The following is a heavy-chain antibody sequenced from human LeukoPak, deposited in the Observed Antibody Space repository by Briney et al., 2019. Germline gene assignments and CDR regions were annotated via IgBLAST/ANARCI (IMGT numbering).Heavy chain of an antibody. J-gene: IGHJ4*02. D-gene: IGHD6-19*01. CDR3: ARAVDQWLAEFDY. V-gene: IGHV4-59*01. Sequence: SETLSLTCTVSGGSISSYYWSWIRQPPGKGLEWNGYIYYSGSTNYNPSLKSRVTISVDTSKNQFSLKLSSVTAADTAVYYCARAVDQWLAEFDYWGQGTLVTVSS. CDR1: GGSISSYY. CDR2: IYYSGST.